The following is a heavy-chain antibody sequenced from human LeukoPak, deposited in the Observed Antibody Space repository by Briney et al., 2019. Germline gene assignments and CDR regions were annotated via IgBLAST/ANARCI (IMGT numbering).Heavy chain of an antibody. J-gene: IGHJ5*02. CDR2: IYWDDDK. CDR1: GLSLSTSGVG. CDR3: AHIIRGVMNR. D-gene: IGHD3-10*01. Sequence: SGPTLVNPTQTLTLTCTFSGLSLSTSGVGVGWIRQPPGEALEWLALIYWDDDKRYSPSLKNRLTITKDTSKNQVVLTMTIRDPVDTATYYCAHIIRGVMNRWGQGTLVTVSS. V-gene: IGHV2-5*02.